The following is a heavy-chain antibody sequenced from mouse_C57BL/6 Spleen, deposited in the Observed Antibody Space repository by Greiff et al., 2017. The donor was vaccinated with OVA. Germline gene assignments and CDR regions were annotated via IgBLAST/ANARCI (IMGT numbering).Heavy chain of an antibody. CDR1: GYTFTSYW. CDR3: ARDYGGGWFAY. CDR2: IDPSDSYT. J-gene: IGHJ3*01. Sequence: VQLQQPGAELVMPGASVKLSCKASGYTFTSYWMHWVKQRPGQGLEWIGEIDPSDSYTNYNQKFKGKSTLTVDKSSSTAYMQLSSLTSEDSAVYYCARDYGGGWFAYWGQGTLVTVSA. V-gene: IGHV1-69*01. D-gene: IGHD1-1*02.